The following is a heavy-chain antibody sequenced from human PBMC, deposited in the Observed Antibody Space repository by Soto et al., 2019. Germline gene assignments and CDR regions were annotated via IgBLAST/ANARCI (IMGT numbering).Heavy chain of an antibody. Sequence: ASVKVSCKASGYTFTSYAMHWVRQAPGQRLEWMGWINAGNGNTKYSQKFRGRVTITRDTSASTAYMELSSLRSEDTAVYYCARSIVVVTALDYWGQGTLVNVSS. D-gene: IGHD2-21*02. CDR2: INAGNGNT. CDR1: GYTFTSYA. J-gene: IGHJ4*02. CDR3: ARSIVVVTALDY. V-gene: IGHV1-3*01.